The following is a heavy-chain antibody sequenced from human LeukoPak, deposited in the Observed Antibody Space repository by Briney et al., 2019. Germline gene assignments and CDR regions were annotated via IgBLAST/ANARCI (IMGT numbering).Heavy chain of an antibody. CDR1: GFTFVSYT. D-gene: IGHD6-19*01. CDR3: ARDRPSVAGTLYYGMDV. V-gene: IGHV3-21*01. J-gene: IGHJ6*02. Sequence: GGSLRLSCAASGFTFVSYTMNWVRQAPGKGLEWVSSISPSGDYIYYADSVKGRLTISRDNAKNSLYLQMNSLRAEDTAVYYCARDRPSVAGTLYYGMDVWGQGTTVTVSS. CDR2: ISPSGDYI.